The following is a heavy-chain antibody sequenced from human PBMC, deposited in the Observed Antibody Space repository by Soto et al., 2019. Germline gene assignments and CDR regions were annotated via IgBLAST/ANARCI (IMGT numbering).Heavy chain of an antibody. D-gene: IGHD3-3*01. CDR3: AHRHLRFLEWFGPFDY. V-gene: IGHV2-5*02. Sequence: QITLKESGPTLVKPTQTLTLTCTFSGFSLSTSGVGVGWIRQPPGKALEWLALIYWDDDKRYSPSLKSRLTITKDTSKNQVVLTMTNMDPVDTATYYCAHRHLRFLEWFGPFDYWGQGTLVTVSS. CDR1: GFSLSTSGVG. CDR2: IYWDDDK. J-gene: IGHJ4*02.